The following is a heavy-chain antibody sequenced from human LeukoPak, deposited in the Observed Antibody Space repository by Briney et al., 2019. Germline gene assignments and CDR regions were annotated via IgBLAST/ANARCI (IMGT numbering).Heavy chain of an antibody. CDR3: AIGHRRAGADFDY. CDR2: ISAYNGNT. J-gene: IGHJ4*02. Sequence: SVKVSCKASGYTFTSYGISWVRQAPGQGLEWMGWISAYNGNTNYAQKLQGRVTMTTDTSTSTAYMELRSVRTADSAVYNDAIGHRRAGADFDYWGQGTLVTVSS. CDR1: GYTFTSYG. V-gene: IGHV1-18*01. D-gene: IGHD6-19*01.